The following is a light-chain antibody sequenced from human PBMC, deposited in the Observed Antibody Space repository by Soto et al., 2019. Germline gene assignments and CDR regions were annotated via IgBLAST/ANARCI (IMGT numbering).Light chain of an antibody. CDR2: XAS. V-gene: IGKV3-15*01. Sequence: QSASPLSVSPGERATLSCRASHSVRSDLDWYQQKPGQSPRLTIXXASXRATGIPARFSGSGSGTEFTLTISSLQSEDFSAAYCQQYNYWRPKRTFGQGTRLEIK. CDR3: QQYNYWRPKRT. J-gene: IGKJ5*01. CDR1: HSVRSD.